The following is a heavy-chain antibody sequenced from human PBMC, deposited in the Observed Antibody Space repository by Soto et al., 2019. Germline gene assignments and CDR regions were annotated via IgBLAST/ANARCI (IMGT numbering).Heavy chain of an antibody. D-gene: IGHD3-22*01. CDR2: ILYNGDT. Sequence: SETLSLTCTVSGGSVSNYYWSWIRQPPGKGLEWIGYILYNGDTKYNPSLESRVTISLDTSTNQFSLRLTSVTAADTAVYYCARDIGYFYASSGSLGFDMWGQGTLVTVSS. CDR1: GGSVSNYY. J-gene: IGHJ3*02. CDR3: ARDIGYFYASSGSLGFDM. V-gene: IGHV4-59*02.